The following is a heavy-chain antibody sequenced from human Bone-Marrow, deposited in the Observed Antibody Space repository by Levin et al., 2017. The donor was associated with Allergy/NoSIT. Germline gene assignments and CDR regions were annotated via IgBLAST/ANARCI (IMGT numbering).Heavy chain of an antibody. V-gene: IGHV6-1*01. CDR2: TYYRSKWYT. CDR3: VRGERGSSWMSFGWFDP. Sequence: PSQTLSLTCGISGDSISTNRGAWSWIRLSPSRGLEWLGRTYYRSKWYTDYAVSVKARISIIPDTSKNQFSLQLNSVTLEDTAIYYCVRGERGSSWMSFGWFDPWGQGTQVTVSS. CDR1: GDSISTNRGA. D-gene: IGHD6-13*01. J-gene: IGHJ5*01.